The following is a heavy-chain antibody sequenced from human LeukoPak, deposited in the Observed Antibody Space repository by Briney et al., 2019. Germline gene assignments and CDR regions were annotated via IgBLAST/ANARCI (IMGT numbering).Heavy chain of an antibody. D-gene: IGHD3-16*01. CDR1: GGSISSYY. Sequence: SETLSLTCTVSGGSISSYYWSWIRQSPGKGLAWIGYIFYSVSTNYNPSLMSRVTISIDTSKNHFSLKLTSVTGADMAVYYCSGGFDSNPDYWGQGTLVTVSS. J-gene: IGHJ4*02. CDR3: SGGFDSNPDY. CDR2: IFYSVST. V-gene: IGHV4-59*01.